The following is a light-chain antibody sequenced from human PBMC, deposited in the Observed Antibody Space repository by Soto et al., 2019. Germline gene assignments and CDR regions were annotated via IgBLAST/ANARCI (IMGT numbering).Light chain of an antibody. V-gene: IGKV1D-13*01. CDR1: QGISSA. Sequence: AIQLTQCPSSLSASVGDIVTITCRASQGISSALAWYQQKPGKAPKLLIYDAYNLGSGVQSRFSGSGSGTDFTLTIRSLQPEDFATYYCKKFNNYLLNVGGGPKVDLK. J-gene: IGKJ4*01. CDR3: KKFNNYLLN. CDR2: DAY.